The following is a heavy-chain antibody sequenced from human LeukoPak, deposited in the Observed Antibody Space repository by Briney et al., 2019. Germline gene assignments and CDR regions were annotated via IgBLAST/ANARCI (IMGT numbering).Heavy chain of an antibody. D-gene: IGHD2-8*01. CDR2: ISYDGSNK. CDR3: AKAPMGYYYYGMDV. J-gene: IGHJ6*02. CDR1: GFTFSSYG. Sequence: PGGSLRLSCAASGFTFSSYGMHWVRQAPGKGLEWVAVISYDGSNKYYADSVKGRFTFSRDNSKNTLYLQMNSLRAEDTAVYYCAKAPMGYYYYGMDVWGQGTTVTVSS. V-gene: IGHV3-30*18.